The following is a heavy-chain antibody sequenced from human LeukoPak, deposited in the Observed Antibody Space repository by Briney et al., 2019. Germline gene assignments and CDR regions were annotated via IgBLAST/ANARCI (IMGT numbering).Heavy chain of an antibody. CDR2: IYSGGGT. Sequence: GRSLRLSCAASGFTVSSTYMTWVRHAPRKGLEWVSIIYSGGGTYYADSVKGRFTISRDNSKNTLYLKMNSLRAEDTAVYYCARSSVVAAVDYWGQGTLVTVSS. V-gene: IGHV3-53*01. CDR3: ARSSVVAAVDY. J-gene: IGHJ4*02. D-gene: IGHD2-2*01. CDR1: GFTVSSTY.